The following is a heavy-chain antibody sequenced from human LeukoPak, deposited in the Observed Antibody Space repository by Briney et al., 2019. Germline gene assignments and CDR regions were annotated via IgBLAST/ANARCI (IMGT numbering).Heavy chain of an antibody. CDR1: GFTFSNYA. J-gene: IGHJ4*02. V-gene: IGHV3-23*05. CDR3: AKYRDVTTSTIFDY. CDR2: IYSSGTST. Sequence: GRSLRLSCAVSGFTFSNYAMSWVRQAPGKGLEWVSAIYSSGTSTYYADSVKGRFTISRDNSENTLYLQMNNLRAEDTAVYYCAKYRDVTTSTIFDYWGQGALVTVSS. D-gene: IGHD1-1*01.